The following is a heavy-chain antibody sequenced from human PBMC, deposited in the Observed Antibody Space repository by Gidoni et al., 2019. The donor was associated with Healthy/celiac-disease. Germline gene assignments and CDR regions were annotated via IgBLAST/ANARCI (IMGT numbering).Heavy chain of an antibody. CDR2: IYYSGST. CDR3: ARQMKSGLLWFGGWFDP. V-gene: IGHV4-39*01. Sequence: QLQLQESGPGLVKPSETLSLTCTVSGGSISSSSYYWGGIRQPPGKGLEWIGSIYYSGSTYYNPSLKSRVTISVDTSKNQFSLKLSSVTAADTAVYYCARQMKSGLLWFGGWFDPWGQGTLVTVSS. J-gene: IGHJ5*02. D-gene: IGHD3-10*01. CDR1: GGSISSSSYY.